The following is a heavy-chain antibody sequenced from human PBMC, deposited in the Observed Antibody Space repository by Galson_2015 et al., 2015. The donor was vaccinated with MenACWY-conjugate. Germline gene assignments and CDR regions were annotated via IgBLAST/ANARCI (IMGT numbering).Heavy chain of an antibody. V-gene: IGHV3-15*01. Sequence: SLRLSCAGSAFTFSNAYMSWVRQAPGKGLEWVGRIKSQTDGGKIDYAAPVKGRFTISRDDSKNTLYLQMNSLKIEDTAAYYCTTDKPDSWSRLSGHFYMDGRGKGATVSVAS. CDR2: IKSQTDGGKI. D-gene: IGHD3-3*01. CDR3: TTDKPDSWSRLSGHFYMDG. CDR1: AFTFSNAY. J-gene: IGHJ6*03.